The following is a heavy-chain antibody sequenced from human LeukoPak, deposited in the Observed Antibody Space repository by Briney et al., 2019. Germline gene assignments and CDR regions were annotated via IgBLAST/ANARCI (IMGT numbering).Heavy chain of an antibody. CDR2: IYYSGST. Sequence: SGTLSLTCTVSGGSISGYYWSWIRQPPGKGLEWIGYIYYSGSTKYNPSLKSRVTMSVDTSKNQFSLNLSSVTAADTALYYCAKISSSIYYGMDVWGQGTKVTVSS. J-gene: IGHJ6*02. V-gene: IGHV4-59*01. CDR1: GGSISGYY. D-gene: IGHD6-13*01. CDR3: AKISSSIYYGMDV.